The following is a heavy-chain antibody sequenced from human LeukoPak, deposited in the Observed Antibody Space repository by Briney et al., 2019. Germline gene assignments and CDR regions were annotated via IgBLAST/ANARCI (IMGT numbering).Heavy chain of an antibody. CDR3: ARHHSGSSYFDL. Sequence: SETLSLTCTVSGGSIRTPTYYWGWIRQPPGKGLEWIASSYYSGTTYYNTSLRSRLTTFVDTSNNQFYMNLSSVTAADTGVYCCARHHSGSSYFDLWGQGILVTVSS. D-gene: IGHD1-26*01. CDR1: GGSIRTPTYY. V-gene: IGHV4-39*01. CDR2: SYYSGTT. J-gene: IGHJ4*02.